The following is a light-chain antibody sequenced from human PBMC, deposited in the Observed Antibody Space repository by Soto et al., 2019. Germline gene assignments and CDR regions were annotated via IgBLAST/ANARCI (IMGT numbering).Light chain of an antibody. Sequence: QFVLTQPASVSGSPGQSIAISCTGASIDFGGYNYVSWYQQHPGKAPKLMIYDVASRPSGVSDRFSGSKSGNTASLTISGLQAEDEADYYCSSYTSSSTLYVFGTGTKVTVL. CDR2: DVA. CDR1: SIDFGGYNY. J-gene: IGLJ1*01. CDR3: SSYTSSSTLYV. V-gene: IGLV2-14*03.